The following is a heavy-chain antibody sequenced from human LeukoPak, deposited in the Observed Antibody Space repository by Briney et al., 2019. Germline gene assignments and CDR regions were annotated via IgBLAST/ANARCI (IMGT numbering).Heavy chain of an antibody. CDR1: GGYMENIY. CDR3: ATDRIGYFDF. Sequence: SETLSLTCTVSGGYMENIYWHWIRQPPGKGLEWIGYIYHQAGTEYNPSLKNRVAISVDTSKNQFSLKLSSVTAADTAVYYCATDRIGYFDFWGQGILVTVSS. CDR2: IYHQAGT. J-gene: IGHJ4*02. D-gene: IGHD2/OR15-2a*01. V-gene: IGHV4-59*01.